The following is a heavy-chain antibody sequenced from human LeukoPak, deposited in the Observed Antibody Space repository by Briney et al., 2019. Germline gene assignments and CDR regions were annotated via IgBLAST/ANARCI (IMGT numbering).Heavy chain of an antibody. CDR1: GTSFTSYY. CDR3: ARMTTGHDY. J-gene: IGHJ4*02. D-gene: IGHD4-17*01. CDR2: VNHSGYT. Sequence: KPSENLSLTCGVSGTSFTSYYWSWIRQTPGKGLEWIGEVNHSGYTNMNPSLKSRVTISVDTSKNQFSLMMTSVTAADTAVYFCARMTTGHDYWGQGTLVTVSS. V-gene: IGHV4-34*01.